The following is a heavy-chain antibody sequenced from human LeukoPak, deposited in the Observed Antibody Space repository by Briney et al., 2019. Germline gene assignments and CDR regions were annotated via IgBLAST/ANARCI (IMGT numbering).Heavy chain of an antibody. J-gene: IGHJ4*02. CDR2: ISSSSSTT. Sequence: GGSLRLSCAASGFTFSSYSMNWVRQDPGKGLEWVSYISSSSSTTYYADSVKGRFTISRDNAKNSLYLQMNSLRAEDTAVYYCARGTWFDYWGQGTLVTVSS. V-gene: IGHV3-48*01. CDR3: ARGTWFDY. CDR1: GFTFSSYS.